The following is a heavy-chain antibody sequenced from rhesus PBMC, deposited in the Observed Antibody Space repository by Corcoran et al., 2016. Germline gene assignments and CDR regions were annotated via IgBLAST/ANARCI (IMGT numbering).Heavy chain of an antibody. J-gene: IGHJ1*01. D-gene: IGHD3-28*01. Sequence: QVQLQESGPGLVKPSETLSLTCAVSGGSISSGYYYWSWIRQPPGKGLEWIGYITYSGSTSYNPSLKRRVTISSDTSKNQFALKLSSVTAADTAVYYCARDFTMIVVIGEFWGQGALVAVSS. CDR2: ITYSGST. V-gene: IGHV4-122*02. CDR1: GGSISSGYYY. CDR3: ARDFTMIVVIGEF.